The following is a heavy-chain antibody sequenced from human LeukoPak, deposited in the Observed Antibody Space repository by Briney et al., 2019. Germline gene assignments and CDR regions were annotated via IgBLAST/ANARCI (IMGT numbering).Heavy chain of an antibody. D-gene: IGHD3-16*01. CDR2: IYHSGST. CDR1: GGSISSGGYS. CDR3: ARGDRYDYVWGSFFGY. Sequence: SQTLSLTCAVSGGSISSGGYSWSWIRQPPGKGLEWIGYIYHSGSTYYNPSLKSRVTISVDTSKNQFSLKLSSVTAADTAVYYCARGDRYDYVWGSFFGYWGQGTLVTVSS. V-gene: IGHV4-30-2*05. J-gene: IGHJ4*02.